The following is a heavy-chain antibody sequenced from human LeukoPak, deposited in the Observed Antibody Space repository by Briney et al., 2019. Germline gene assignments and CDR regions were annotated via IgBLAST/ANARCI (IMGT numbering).Heavy chain of an antibody. CDR2: ISSRGNTI. CDR1: GFTFSSYE. CDR3: AREANRAY. V-gene: IGHV3-48*03. D-gene: IGHD1-14*01. J-gene: IGHJ4*02. Sequence: QPGGSLRLSCAASGFTFSSYEMNWVRQVPGKGLEWVSYISSRGNTIYYADSVKGRFTISRDNAQNSLYLQMNSLRLEDTAVYYCAREANRAYWGQGTLVTVSS.